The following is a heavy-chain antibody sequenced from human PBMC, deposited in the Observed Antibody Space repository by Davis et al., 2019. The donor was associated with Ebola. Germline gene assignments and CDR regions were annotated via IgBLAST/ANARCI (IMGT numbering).Heavy chain of an antibody. J-gene: IGHJ6*04. CDR3: ARDWAGLDV. Sequence: GESLKISCAASGFTFSSYAMSWVRQAPGKGLEWVSAISGSGGSTYYADSVYGRFTSSRDNAKNSVYLQMNSLRAEDTAVYYCARDWAGLDVWGKGTTVTVSS. CDR1: GFTFSSYA. D-gene: IGHD2-21*01. CDR2: ISGSGGST. V-gene: IGHV3-23*01.